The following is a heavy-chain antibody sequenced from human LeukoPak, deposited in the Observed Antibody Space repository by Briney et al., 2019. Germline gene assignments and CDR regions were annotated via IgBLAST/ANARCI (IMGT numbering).Heavy chain of an antibody. CDR3: AKDSGSYRYFDY. J-gene: IGHJ4*02. CDR1: GFTFSSYA. V-gene: IGHV3-23*01. D-gene: IGHD1-26*01. CDR2: ISATGGST. Sequence: GGSLRLSCAASGFTFSSYAMSWVRQAPGKGLEWVSSISATGGSTYYADSVRGRSTISRDNSKNSLYLQMNSLRAEDTAVYYCAKDSGSYRYFDYWGQGTLVTVSS.